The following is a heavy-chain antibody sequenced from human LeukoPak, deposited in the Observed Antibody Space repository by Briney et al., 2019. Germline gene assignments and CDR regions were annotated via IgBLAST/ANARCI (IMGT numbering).Heavy chain of an antibody. CDR2: ISGDGGST. V-gene: IGHV3-43*02. CDR1: GFTFDDYA. D-gene: IGHD3-3*01. J-gene: IGHJ4*02. Sequence: GRSLRLSCVASGFTFDDYAMHWVRQAPGKGLEWVSLISGDGGSTYYADSVKGRFTISRDNSKNSLYLQMNSLRTEDTALYYCAKGGYDFWSGYRFYFDYWGQGTLVTVSS. CDR3: AKGGYDFWSGYRFYFDY.